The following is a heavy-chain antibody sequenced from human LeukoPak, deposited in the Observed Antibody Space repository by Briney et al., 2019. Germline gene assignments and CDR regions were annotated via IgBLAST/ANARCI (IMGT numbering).Heavy chain of an antibody. Sequence: SETLSLTCTVSGGSMSSYYWNWIRQPPGKGLEGIGYIYYSGSTNYNPSLRSRLTISVDTSNNQFSLRLSSVTASDTAVYYCARHPTIFGSEVDYWGQGTLVTVSS. CDR1: GGSMSSYY. CDR3: ARHPTIFGSEVDY. D-gene: IGHD3-3*01. J-gene: IGHJ4*02. CDR2: IYYSGST. V-gene: IGHV4-59*01.